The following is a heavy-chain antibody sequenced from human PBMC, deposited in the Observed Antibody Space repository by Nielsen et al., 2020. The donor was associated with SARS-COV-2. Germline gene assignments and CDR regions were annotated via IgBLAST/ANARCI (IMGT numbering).Heavy chain of an antibody. CDR1: GGSFSGYY. Sequence: SETLSLTCAVYGGSFSGYYWSWIRQPPGKGLEWIGEINHSGSTNYNPSLKSRVTISVDTSKNQFSLKLSSVTAADTAVYYCAREAEQQLTENWSDPWGQGTLAPSPQ. J-gene: IGHJ5*02. CDR2: INHSGST. D-gene: IGHD6-13*01. CDR3: AREAEQQLTENWSDP. V-gene: IGHV4-34*01.